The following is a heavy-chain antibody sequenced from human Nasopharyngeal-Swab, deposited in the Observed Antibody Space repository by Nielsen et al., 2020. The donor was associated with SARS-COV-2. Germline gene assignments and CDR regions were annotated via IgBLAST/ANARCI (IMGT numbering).Heavy chain of an antibody. D-gene: IGHD2-2*01. Sequence: SETLSLTCTVSGGSISSSSYYWGWIRQPPGKGLEWIGSIYYSGSTYYNPSLKSRVTISVDTSKNQFSLKLSSVTAADTAVYYCAREIVVVPAARRTYFDYWGQGTLVTVSS. CDR2: IYYSGST. CDR3: AREIVVVPAARRTYFDY. CDR1: GGSISSSSYY. J-gene: IGHJ4*02. V-gene: IGHV4-39*01.